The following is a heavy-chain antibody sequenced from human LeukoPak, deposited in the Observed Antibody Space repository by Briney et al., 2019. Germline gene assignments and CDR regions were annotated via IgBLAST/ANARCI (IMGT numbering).Heavy chain of an antibody. J-gene: IGHJ6*02. D-gene: IGHD5-18*01. V-gene: IGHV3-64*01. CDR3: ARERGYSYGYPGYYGMDV. Sequence: GGSLRLSCAASGFTFSSYAMHWVRQAPGKGLEYVSAISSNGGSTYYANSVKGRFTISRDNSKNTLYLQMGSLRAEDMVVYYCARERGYSYGYPGYYGMDVWGQGTTVTVSS. CDR1: GFTFSSYA. CDR2: ISSNGGST.